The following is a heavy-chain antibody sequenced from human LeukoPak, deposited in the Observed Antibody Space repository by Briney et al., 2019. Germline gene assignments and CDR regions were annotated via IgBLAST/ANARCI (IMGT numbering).Heavy chain of an antibody. CDR2: INGGNGNT. D-gene: IGHD3-22*01. V-gene: IGHV1-3*01. CDR3: ARSLVWGGGENYYYDSSGYYFDY. Sequence: GASVKVSCKASGYTFTGYAMHWVRQAPGQRLEWMGWINGGNGNTKYSQKFQGRVTITRDTSASTAYMELSSLRSEDTAVYYCARSLVWGGGENYYYDSSGYYFDYWGQGTLVTVSS. J-gene: IGHJ4*02. CDR1: GYTFTGYA.